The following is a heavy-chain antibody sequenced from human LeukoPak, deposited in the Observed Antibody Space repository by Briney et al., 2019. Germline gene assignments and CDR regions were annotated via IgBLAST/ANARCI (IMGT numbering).Heavy chain of an antibody. V-gene: IGHV3-23*01. CDR1: AFTFSNYG. D-gene: IGHD3-10*01. CDR3: AKNTYASGSYGAFDY. J-gene: IGHJ4*02. CDR2: ISGSGGST. Sequence: GGSLRLSCAASAFTFSNYGMTWVRQAPGKGLECVSAISGSGGSTYYADSVKGRFTISRDNSMDTLDLQMNSLRAEDTALYYCAKNTYASGSYGAFDYWGQGTLVTVSS.